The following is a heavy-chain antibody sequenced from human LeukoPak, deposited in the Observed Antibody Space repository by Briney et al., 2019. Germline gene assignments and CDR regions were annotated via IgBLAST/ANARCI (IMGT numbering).Heavy chain of an antibody. D-gene: IGHD2-15*01. CDR3: ARVNWGYCSGGSCYSRKFNWFDP. V-gene: IGHV3-53*01. CDR2: IYSGGST. J-gene: IGHJ5*02. CDR1: GFTVSSNY. Sequence: PGGSLRLSCAASGFTVSSNYMSWVRQAPGRGLEWVSVIYSGGSTCYADSVKGRFTISRDNSKNTLYLQMNSLRAEDTAVYYCARVNWGYCSGGSCYSRKFNWFDPWGQGTLVTVSS.